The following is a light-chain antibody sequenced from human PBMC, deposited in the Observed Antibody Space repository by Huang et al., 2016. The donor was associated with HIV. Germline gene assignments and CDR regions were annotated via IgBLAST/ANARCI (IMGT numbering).Light chain of an antibody. CDR1: QSVGTY. V-gene: IGKV3-11*01. CDR2: DAS. J-gene: IGKJ5*01. CDR3: QQRSDWPRST. Sequence: EIVLTQSPATLSLSPGERATLSCRASQSVGTYFAWYQQKPGQAPRLLSYDASSRATGIPARFSGSGSGTDFTLTISSLEPEDFVVYYCQQRSDWPRSTFGQGTRLEIK.